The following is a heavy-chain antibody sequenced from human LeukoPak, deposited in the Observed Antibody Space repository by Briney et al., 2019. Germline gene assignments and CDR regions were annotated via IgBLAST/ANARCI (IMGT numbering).Heavy chain of an antibody. CDR3: ARAHPVYDSSGYYDY. CDR2: INPNSGGT. D-gene: IGHD3-22*01. CDR1: GYTFTGYY. J-gene: IGHJ4*02. V-gene: IGHV1-2*02. Sequence: ASVKVSCKASGYTFTGYYMHWVRQAPGQGLEWMGWINPNSGGTNYAQKFQGRVTMTRDTSISTAYMEPSRLRSDDTAVYYCARAHPVYDSSGYYDYWGQGTLVTVSS.